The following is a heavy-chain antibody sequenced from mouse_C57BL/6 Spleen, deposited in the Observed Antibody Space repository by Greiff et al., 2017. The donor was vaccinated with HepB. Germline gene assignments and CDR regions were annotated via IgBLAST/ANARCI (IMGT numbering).Heavy chain of an antibody. CDR3: AADYYGSSSFDY. J-gene: IGHJ2*01. D-gene: IGHD1-1*01. CDR1: GYTFTSYG. V-gene: IGHV1-81*01. CDR2: IYPRSGNT. Sequence: QVQLKESGAELARPGASVKLSCKASGYTFTSYGISWVKQRTGQGLEWIGEIYPRSGNTYYNEKFKGKATLTADKSSSTAYMELRSLTSEDSAVYFCAADYYGSSSFDYWGQGTTLTVSS.